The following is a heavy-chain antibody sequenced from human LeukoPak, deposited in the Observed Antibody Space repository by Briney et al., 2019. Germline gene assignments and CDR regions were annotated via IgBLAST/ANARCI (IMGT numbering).Heavy chain of an antibody. CDR2: IDYSGST. J-gene: IGHJ5*02. CDR3: ARGGIYQPPWFDP. D-gene: IGHD2-2*01. CDR1: GVSITSGGYY. V-gene: IGHV4-31*03. Sequence: SETLSLTCTVSGVSITSGGYYWHWLRQLPGKGLEWIANIDYSGSTYYNPSLKSRVNISVDPSSNQFSLRLSSATAADTAVYYCARGGIYQPPWFDPWGQGTLVTVSS.